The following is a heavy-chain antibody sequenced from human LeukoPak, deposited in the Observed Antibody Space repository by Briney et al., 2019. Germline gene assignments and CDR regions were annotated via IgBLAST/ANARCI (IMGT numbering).Heavy chain of an antibody. CDR1: GDSISSSSRY. Sequence: SETLSLTCTVSGDSISSSSRYWGWIRQPPGKGLEWIGTFYYGGSTYHNPSLKSRVTISVDTSKNQLSLRLSSVTAADTALYYCASGGEQLWPYEPFSSWGQGTLVTVSS. D-gene: IGHD5-18*01. CDR2: FYYGGST. J-gene: IGHJ5*02. V-gene: IGHV4-39*01. CDR3: ASGGEQLWPYEPFSS.